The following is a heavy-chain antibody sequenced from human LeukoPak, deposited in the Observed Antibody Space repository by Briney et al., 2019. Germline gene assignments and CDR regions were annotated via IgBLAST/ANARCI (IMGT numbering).Heavy chain of an antibody. J-gene: IGHJ4*02. Sequence: GGSLRLSCAASGLTVSSNYMSWVRQAPGKGLEWVSVIYSGGSTYYADSVKGRFTISRDNSKNTLYLQMNSLRAEDTAVYYCARGGYSSGWYTPGPFDYWGQGTLVTVSS. CDR3: ARGGYSSGWYTPGPFDY. D-gene: IGHD6-19*01. CDR1: GLTVSSNY. V-gene: IGHV3-53*01. CDR2: IYSGGST.